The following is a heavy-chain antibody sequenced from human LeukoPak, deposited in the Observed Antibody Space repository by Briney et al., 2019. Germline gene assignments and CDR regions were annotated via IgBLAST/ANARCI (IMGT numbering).Heavy chain of an antibody. D-gene: IGHD5-12*01. CDR3: ARDSGGVATPYGSWFDP. J-gene: IGHJ5*02. CDR1: GYTFTSYG. V-gene: IGHV1-69*05. CDR2: IIPIFGTA. Sequence: ASVKVSCKASGYTFTSYGISWVRQAPGQGLEWMGGIIPIFGTANYAQKFQGRVTITTDESTSTAYMELSSLRSEDTAVYYCARDSGGVATPYGSWFDPWGQGTLVTVSS.